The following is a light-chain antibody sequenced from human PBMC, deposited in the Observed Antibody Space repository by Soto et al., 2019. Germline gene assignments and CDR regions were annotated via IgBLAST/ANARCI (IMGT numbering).Light chain of an antibody. J-gene: IGLJ2*01. V-gene: IGLV4-69*01. CDR2: LNSDGSH. CDR3: QTWGSGIVA. CDR1: SGHSNYA. Sequence: QLVLTQSPSASASLGASVKLTCTLSSGHSNYAIAWHQQQSEKGPRYLMKLNSDGSHNKGDGIPDRFSGSSSGAERYLTISSLQSEDEADYYCQTWGSGIVAFGGGTKVTVL.